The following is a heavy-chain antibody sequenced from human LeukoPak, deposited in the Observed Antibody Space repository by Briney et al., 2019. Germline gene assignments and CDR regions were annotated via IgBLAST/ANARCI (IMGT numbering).Heavy chain of an antibody. CDR3: ARDRENYYDSSVGYYYMDV. D-gene: IGHD3-22*01. CDR2: IYYSGST. J-gene: IGHJ6*03. CDR1: GGSISSSSYY. V-gene: IGHV4-39*07. Sequence: PSETLSLTCTVSGGSISSSSYYWGWIRQPPGKGLEWIGSIYYSGSTYYNPSLKSRVTISVDTSKNQFSLQLNSVTPEDTAVYYCARDRENYYDSSVGYYYMDVWGKGTTVTVSS.